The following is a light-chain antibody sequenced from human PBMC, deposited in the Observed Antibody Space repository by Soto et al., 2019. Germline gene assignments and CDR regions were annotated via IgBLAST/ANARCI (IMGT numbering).Light chain of an antibody. Sequence: DLQMTQSPSSLSASVGDRVTITCRASRSISSDLSWYQQKSGKAPKLLMYAASSLQSGVPSRFSGSGSGTDFTLTISSLQPEDFAIYYCQQTYSTPPTFGQGTKVEIK. V-gene: IGKV1-39*01. J-gene: IGKJ1*01. CDR2: AAS. CDR1: RSISSD. CDR3: QQTYSTPPT.